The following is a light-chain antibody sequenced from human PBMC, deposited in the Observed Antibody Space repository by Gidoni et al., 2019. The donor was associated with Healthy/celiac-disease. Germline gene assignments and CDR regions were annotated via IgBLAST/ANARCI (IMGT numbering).Light chain of an antibody. CDR2: DAS. J-gene: IGKJ1*01. CDR1: QSISSW. Sequence: PSTLSASVGDRVTITCRASQSISSWLAWYQQKPGKAPKLLIYDASSLESGVPSRFSGSGSGTEFTLTISSLQPDDFATYYCQQYNSYSSTFGQGTKVEIK. CDR3: QQYNSYSST. V-gene: IGKV1-5*01.